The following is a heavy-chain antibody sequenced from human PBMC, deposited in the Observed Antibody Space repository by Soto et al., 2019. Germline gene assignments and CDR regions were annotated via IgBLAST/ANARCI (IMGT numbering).Heavy chain of an antibody. CDR2: IYHSGST. J-gene: IGHJ6*02. Sequence: SETLSLTCAVSGGSISSGGYSWSWIRQPPGKGLEWIGYIYHSGSTYYNPSLKSRVTISVDRSKNQFSLKLSSVTAADTAVYYCARLNWNDGYHYYYYGMDVWGQGTTVTVSS. V-gene: IGHV4-30-2*01. D-gene: IGHD1-1*01. CDR3: ARLNWNDGYHYYYYGMDV. CDR1: GGSISSGGYS.